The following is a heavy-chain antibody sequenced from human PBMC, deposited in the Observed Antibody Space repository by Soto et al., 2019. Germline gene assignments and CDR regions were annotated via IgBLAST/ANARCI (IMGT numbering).Heavy chain of an antibody. J-gene: IGHJ6*02. CDR1: GGTFSSYV. Sequence: QVQLVQSGAEVKKPGSSVKVSCKASGGTFSSYVITWVRQAPGQGREWMGGIIAIFGTANYARKFQGRVTITADESTGTAYMGLSSLKSEDSGVYYCARASHCRGGSCYSTTPHEIHGVDVWGQGTAVPVS. D-gene: IGHD2-15*01. CDR3: ARASHCRGGSCYSTTPHEIHGVDV. CDR2: IIAIFGTA. V-gene: IGHV1-69*01.